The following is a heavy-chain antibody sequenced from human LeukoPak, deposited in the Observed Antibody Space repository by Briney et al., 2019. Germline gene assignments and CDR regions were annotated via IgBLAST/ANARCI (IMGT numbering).Heavy chain of an antibody. CDR3: ARGQAMVTPFDY. V-gene: IGHV4-59*01. Sequence: PSETLSLTCTVSGGSISSYYWSWIRQPPGKGLEWIGYIYYSGSTNYNPSLKGRVTISVDTSKNQFSLKLSSVTAADTAVYYCARGQAMVTPFDYWGQGTLVTVSS. D-gene: IGHD5-18*01. CDR2: IYYSGST. J-gene: IGHJ4*02. CDR1: GGSISSYY.